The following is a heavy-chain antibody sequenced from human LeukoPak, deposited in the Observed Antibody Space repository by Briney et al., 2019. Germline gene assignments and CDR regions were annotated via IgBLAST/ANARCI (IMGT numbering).Heavy chain of an antibody. Sequence: SETLSLTCTVSGGSISSGDYYWSWIRQHPGKGLEWIGYIYYSGSTYYNPSLKSRVTISVDTSKNQFSLKLSSVTAADTAVYYCARDSRAGFDSWGQGTLVTVSS. CDR3: ARDSRAGFDS. CDR2: IYYSGST. CDR1: GGSISSGDYY. V-gene: IGHV4-31*03. D-gene: IGHD6-13*01. J-gene: IGHJ4*02.